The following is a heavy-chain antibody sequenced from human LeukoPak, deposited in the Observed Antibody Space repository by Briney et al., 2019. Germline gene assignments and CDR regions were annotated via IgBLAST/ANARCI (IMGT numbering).Heavy chain of an antibody. D-gene: IGHD3-16*02. J-gene: IGHJ4*02. CDR1: GGSISSYY. CDR2: IYYSGST. CDR3: AGELRLGELSLYY. Sequence: SETLSLTCTVSGGSISSYYWSWIRQPPGKGLEWIGYIYYSGSTNYNPSLKSRVTISVDTSKNQFSLKLSSVTAADTAVYYRAGELRLGELSLYYWGQGTLVTVSS. V-gene: IGHV4-59*01.